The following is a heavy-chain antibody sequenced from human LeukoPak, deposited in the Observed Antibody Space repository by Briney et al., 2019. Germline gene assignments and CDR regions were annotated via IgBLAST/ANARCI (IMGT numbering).Heavy chain of an antibody. CDR2: ISYDGSNK. V-gene: IGHV3-30*18. J-gene: IGHJ6*02. CDR1: GFTFSSTW. CDR3: TKEGNYDFWSGYFNYYGMDV. Sequence: PGGSLRLSCAASGFTFSSTWMSWVRQAPGKGLEWVAVISYDGSNKYYADSVKGRFTISRDNSKNTLYLQMNSLRAEDTAVYYCTKEGNYDFWSGYFNYYGMDVWGQGTTVTVSS. D-gene: IGHD3-3*01.